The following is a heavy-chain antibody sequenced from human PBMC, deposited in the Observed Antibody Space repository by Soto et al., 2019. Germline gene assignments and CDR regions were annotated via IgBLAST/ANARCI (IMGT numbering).Heavy chain of an antibody. D-gene: IGHD2-15*01. Sequence: EVQLVESGGGLVQPGGSLRVSCAASGFTFSSYAMNWVRQAPGKGLEWVSYISVGRGSIFYADSVKGRFTISRDDAKNSLYLQMNTMRDEDTAVYYCVIDHRWAFDIWGQGTMVTVSS. CDR1: GFTFSSYA. J-gene: IGHJ3*02. CDR3: VIDHRWAFDI. V-gene: IGHV3-48*02. CDR2: ISVGRGSI.